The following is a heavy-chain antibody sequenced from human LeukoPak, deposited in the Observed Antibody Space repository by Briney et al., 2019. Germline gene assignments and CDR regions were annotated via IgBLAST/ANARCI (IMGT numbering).Heavy chain of an antibody. CDR3: ARAVGYYYYGMDV. CDR2: IYYSGST. CDR1: GGSISSGGYC. J-gene: IGHJ6*02. V-gene: IGHV4-30-4*01. Sequence: SQTLSLTCTVSGGSISSGGYCWSWIRQPPGKGLEWIGYIYYSGSTYYNPSLKSRVTISVDTSKNQFSLKLSSVTAADTAVYYCARAVGYYYYGMDVWGQGTTVTVSS.